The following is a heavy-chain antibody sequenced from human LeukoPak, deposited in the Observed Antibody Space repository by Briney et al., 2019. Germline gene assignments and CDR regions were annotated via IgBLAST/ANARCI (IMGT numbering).Heavy chain of an antibody. CDR3: ARVAPQWLAPIDY. V-gene: IGHV1-8*03. Sequence: ASVKVSCRASGYTFTNFEVNWVRQAAGQGLEWMGWMNPNSGNSGFAQKFQGRVTITSDNSISTAYMEVSGLTPDDTAVYFCARVAPQWLAPIDYWGQGTLVIVSS. CDR1: GYTFTNFE. D-gene: IGHD6-19*01. J-gene: IGHJ4*02. CDR2: MNPNSGNS.